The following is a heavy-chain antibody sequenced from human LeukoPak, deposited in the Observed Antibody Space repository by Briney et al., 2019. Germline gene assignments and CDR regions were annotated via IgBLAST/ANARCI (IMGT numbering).Heavy chain of an antibody. CDR3: TTYIVVVPAAVLTDY. D-gene: IGHD2-2*01. V-gene: IGHV3-15*01. CDR2: IKSKTDGGTT. CDR1: GFTFSNAW. Sequence: GXSLRLSCAASGFTFSNAWMSWVRQAPGKGVEWVGRIKSKTDGGTTEYAEAVKGKFTRSRDEKKKELNLQMNSLKTEDTAVYYCTTYIVVVPAAVLTDYWGQGTLVTVSS. J-gene: IGHJ4*02.